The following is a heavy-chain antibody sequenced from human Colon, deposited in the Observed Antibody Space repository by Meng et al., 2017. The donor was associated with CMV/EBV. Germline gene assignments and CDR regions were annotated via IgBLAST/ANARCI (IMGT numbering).Heavy chain of an antibody. J-gene: IGHJ4*02. CDR3: ARGKNYYDSSGYRKGLDY. CDR2: INPNRGGT. CDR1: VYTCTDNY. D-gene: IGHD3-22*01. Sequence: QGQPVQSGAQMTKPGSSVKVSCKASVYTCTDNYMHWLRQAPGQGLEWMGWINPNRGGTNYEQKFQGRVTMTRDTSISTAYMELSRLRSDDTAVYYCARGKNYYDSSGYRKGLDYWGQGTLVTVSS. V-gene: IGHV1-2*02.